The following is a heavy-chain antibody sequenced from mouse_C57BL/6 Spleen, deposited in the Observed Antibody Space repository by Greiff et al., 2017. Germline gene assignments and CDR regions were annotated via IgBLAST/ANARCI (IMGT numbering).Heavy chain of an antibody. CDR1: GYAFSGYW. CDR3: ARSLDFGY. J-gene: IGHJ2*01. V-gene: IGHV1-80*01. CDR2: IYPGDGDT. Sequence: QVQLQQSGAELVKPGASVKISCKASGYAFSGYWMNWVKQRPGQGLEWIGEIYPGDGDTNYNGKFKGKATLTADKSSSTAYRQLSSLTSEDYAVYFCARSLDFGYWGQGTTLAVSS.